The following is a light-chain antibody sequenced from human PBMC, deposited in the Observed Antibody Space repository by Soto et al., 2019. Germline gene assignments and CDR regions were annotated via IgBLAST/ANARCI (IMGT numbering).Light chain of an antibody. CDR1: QSVGSY. V-gene: IGKV3-11*01. J-gene: IGKJ1*01. CDR2: EAS. Sequence: IVLTQSPATLSLSPGERATLSCRASQSVGSYLAWYQQKPGQAPRLLIYEASRRATGIPARFSGSGSGTDFTLTISSLEPEDFAVYYCQQRSNWPRTFGQGTKVDIK. CDR3: QQRSNWPRT.